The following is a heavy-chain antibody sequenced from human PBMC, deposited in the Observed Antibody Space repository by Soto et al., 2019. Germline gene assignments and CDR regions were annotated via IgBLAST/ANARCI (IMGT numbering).Heavy chain of an antibody. J-gene: IGHJ6*02. CDR2: IYYSGST. CDR1: GGSISSGDYY. V-gene: IGHV4-30-4*01. Sequence: TLSLTCTVSGGSISSGDYYWSWIRQPPGKGLEWIGYIYYSGSTYYNPSLKSRVTISVDTSKNQFSLKLSSVTAADTAVYYCAREPVRITIFGVVPFHGMDVWGQGTTVTVSS. D-gene: IGHD3-3*01. CDR3: AREPVRITIFGVVPFHGMDV.